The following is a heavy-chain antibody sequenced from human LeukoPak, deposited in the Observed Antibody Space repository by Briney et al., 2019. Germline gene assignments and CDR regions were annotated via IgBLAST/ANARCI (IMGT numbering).Heavy chain of an antibody. Sequence: ASVRXSCKTSGYTFTNYDINWVRQATGQGLEWMGWMNPNSGNTGYAQKFQGRVTITRDTSISTAYMELRSLRSEDTAVYYCARDGDYYGSGNFDYWGQGTLVTVSS. CDR1: GYTFTNYD. D-gene: IGHD3-10*01. CDR2: MNPNSGNT. V-gene: IGHV1-8*03. CDR3: ARDGDYYGSGNFDY. J-gene: IGHJ4*02.